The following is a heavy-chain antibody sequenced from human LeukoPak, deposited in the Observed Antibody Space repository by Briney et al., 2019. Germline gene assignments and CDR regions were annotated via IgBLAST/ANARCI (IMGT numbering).Heavy chain of an antibody. CDR1: GFTFSSYA. CDR3: AKAEGYCSGGSCYPFFDY. CDR2: ISGSGGST. J-gene: IGHJ4*02. D-gene: IGHD2-15*01. Sequence: GGSLRLSCAASGFTFSSYAMSWVRQAPGKGLEWVSAISGSGGSTYYADSVKGRFTISRDNSKDTLYLQMNSLRAEDTAVYYCAKAEGYCSGGSCYPFFDYWGQGTLVTVSS. V-gene: IGHV3-23*01.